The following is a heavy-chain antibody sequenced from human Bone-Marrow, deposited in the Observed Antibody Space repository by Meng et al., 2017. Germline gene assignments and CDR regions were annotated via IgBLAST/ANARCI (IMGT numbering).Heavy chain of an antibody. CDR3: ARGPTTMAHDFDY. CDR1: CGSFSDYY. Sequence: QGQLQQSGAGLLKPSETLSLPCVVSCGSFSDYYWSWIRQPPGKGLEWIGEINHSGSTNYNPSLEGRATISVDTSQNNLSLRLSSVTAADSAVYYCARGPTTMAHDFDYWGQGTLVTVSS. D-gene: IGHD4-11*01. J-gene: IGHJ4*02. CDR2: INHSGST. V-gene: IGHV4-34*01.